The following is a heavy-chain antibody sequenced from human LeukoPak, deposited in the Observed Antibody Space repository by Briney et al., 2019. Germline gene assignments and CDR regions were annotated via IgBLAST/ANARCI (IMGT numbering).Heavy chain of an antibody. CDR2: INHSGST. CDR1: GGSFSGYY. V-gene: IGHV4-34*01. J-gene: IGHJ3*02. Sequence: SETLSLTCAVYGGSFSGYYWSWIRQPPGKGLEWIGEINHSGSTNYNPSLKSRVTISVDTSKNQFSLKLSSVTAADTAVYYCARGLSGYSSGWYSFDIWGQGTMVTVSS. CDR3: ARGLSGYSSGWYSFDI. D-gene: IGHD6-19*01.